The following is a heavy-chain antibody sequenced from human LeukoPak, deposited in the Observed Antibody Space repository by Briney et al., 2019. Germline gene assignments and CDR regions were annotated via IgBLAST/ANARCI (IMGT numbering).Heavy chain of an antibody. J-gene: IGHJ4*02. CDR3: AKDSGGYTYVFDY. CDR1: GFTFSNYG. V-gene: IGHV3-30*18. D-gene: IGHD5-18*01. CDR2: ISYDGSNK. Sequence: GRSLRLSCAASGFTFSNYGMHWVRQAPGKGLEWVAVISYDGSNKYYADSVKGRFTISRDNSKNTLYLQMNSLRAEDTAVYYCAKDSGGYTYVFDYRGQGTLVTVSS.